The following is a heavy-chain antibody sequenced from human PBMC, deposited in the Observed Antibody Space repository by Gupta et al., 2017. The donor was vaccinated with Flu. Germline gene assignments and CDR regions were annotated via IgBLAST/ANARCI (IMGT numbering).Heavy chain of an antibody. J-gene: IGHJ4*02. Sequence: EVQLVESGGGLVQPGGSLRLFCAASGFTFTNYWMTWVRRAPGKGLEWVANIHQDETEKYYADSVRGRFTISRDNVKRSVFLQINSLRAEDTAVYFCAGGRALNYWGQGTQVTVSS. D-gene: IGHD1-26*01. CDR1: GFTFTNYW. V-gene: IGHV3-7*01. CDR2: IHQDETEK. CDR3: AGGRALNY.